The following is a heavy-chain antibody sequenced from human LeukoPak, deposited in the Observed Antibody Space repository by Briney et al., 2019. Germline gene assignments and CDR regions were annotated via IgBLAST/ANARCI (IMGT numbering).Heavy chain of an antibody. CDR3: ARDFPQPGFYMDV. V-gene: IGHV3-7*01. J-gene: IGHJ6*03. CDR1: GFTFSSYW. CDR2: IKQDGSEK. Sequence: GGSLRLSCAASGFTFSSYWMSWVRQAPGKGLEWVANIKQDGSEKYYVDSVKGRFTISRDNAKNSLYLQMNSLRAEDTAVYYCARDFPQPGFYMDVWGKGTTVTVSS. D-gene: IGHD1-1*01.